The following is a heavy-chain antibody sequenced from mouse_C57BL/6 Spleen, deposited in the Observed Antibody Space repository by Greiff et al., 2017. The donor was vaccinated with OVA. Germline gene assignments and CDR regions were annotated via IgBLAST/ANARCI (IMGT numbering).Heavy chain of an antibody. D-gene: IGHD4-1*01. V-gene: IGHV5-16*01. CDR2: INYDGSST. CDR1: GFTFSDYY. Sequence: EVKVVESEGGLVQPGSSMKLSCTASGFTFSDYYMAWVRQVPEKGLEWVANINYDGSSTYYLDSLKSRFIISRDNAKNILYLQMSSLKSEDTATYYCARELGLYAMDYWGQGTSVTVSS. J-gene: IGHJ4*01. CDR3: ARELGLYAMDY.